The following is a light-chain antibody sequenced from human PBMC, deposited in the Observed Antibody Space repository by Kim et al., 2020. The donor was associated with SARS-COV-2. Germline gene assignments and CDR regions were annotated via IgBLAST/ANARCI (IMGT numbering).Light chain of an antibody. Sequence: QSALTQPASVSGSPGQSITISCTGTSSDVGGYNYVSWYQQHPGKAPKLMIYDVTSRPSGVSSRFTGSKSGNTASLTISGLQAEDEADYYCSSYTSTYTYVFGAGTKVTVL. CDR3: SSYTSTYTYV. J-gene: IGLJ1*01. V-gene: IGLV2-14*03. CDR2: DVT. CDR1: SSDVGGYNY.